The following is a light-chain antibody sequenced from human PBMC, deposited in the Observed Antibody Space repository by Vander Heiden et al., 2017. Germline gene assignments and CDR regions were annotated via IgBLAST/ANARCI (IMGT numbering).Light chain of an antibody. Sequence: QSVLPQTPSASGTPGQRVTISCSGSSSNIGINHVYWYQQLPRTAPKLLIYRTNQRPSGVPDRFSGSKSGTSASLAISGLRSEDEADYYCAAWDDSLSGFVVFGGGTKLTV. V-gene: IGLV1-47*01. CDR1: SSNIGINH. CDR2: RTN. CDR3: AAWDDSLSGFVV. J-gene: IGLJ2*01.